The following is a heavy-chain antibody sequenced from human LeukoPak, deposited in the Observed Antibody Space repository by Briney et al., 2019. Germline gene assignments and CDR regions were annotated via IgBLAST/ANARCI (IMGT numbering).Heavy chain of an antibody. V-gene: IGHV4-59*08. J-gene: IGHJ5*02. CDR3: ARRSGYYFWFDP. CDR1: GGSFSGYY. CDR2: IYYSGST. Sequence: PSETLSLTCAVYGGSFSGYYWSWIRQPPGKGLEWIGYIYYSGSTNYNPSLKSRVTISVDTSKNQFSLKLSSVTAADTAVYYCARRSGYYFWFDPWGQGTLVTVSS. D-gene: IGHD3-22*01.